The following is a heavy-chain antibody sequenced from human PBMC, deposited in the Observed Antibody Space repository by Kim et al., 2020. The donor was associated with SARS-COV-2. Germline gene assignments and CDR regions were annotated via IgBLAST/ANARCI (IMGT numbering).Heavy chain of an antibody. Sequence: SVKVSCKASGGTFSSYAISWVRQAPGQGLEWMGGIIPIFGTANYAQKFQGRVTITAYESTSTAYMELSSLRSEDTAVYYCASCLLELQYWFDPWGQGTLVTVSS. CDR3: ASCLLELQYWFDP. CDR2: IIPIFGTA. CDR1: GGTFSSYA. J-gene: IGHJ5*02. D-gene: IGHD1-7*01. V-gene: IGHV1-69*13.